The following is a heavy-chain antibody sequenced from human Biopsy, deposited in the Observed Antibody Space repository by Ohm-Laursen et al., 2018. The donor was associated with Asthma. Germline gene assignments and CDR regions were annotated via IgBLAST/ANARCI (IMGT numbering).Heavy chain of an antibody. V-gene: IGHV1-3*01. Sequence: ASVKVSCNASGYTFINYAIHWVRQAPGQRLEWMGWINAGNGNTKYSQKFQGRVTITADIFTRTVYMELSGLRFDDTAIYYCARPSPNRDILYYYYHMDVWGQGTTVTVSS. CDR2: INAGNGNT. D-gene: IGHD3-3*02. CDR3: ARPSPNRDILYYYYHMDV. CDR1: GYTFINYA. J-gene: IGHJ6*02.